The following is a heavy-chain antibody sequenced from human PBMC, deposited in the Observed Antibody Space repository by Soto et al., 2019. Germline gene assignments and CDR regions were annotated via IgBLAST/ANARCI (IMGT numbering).Heavy chain of an antibody. CDR2: IYYSGST. D-gene: IGHD3-10*01. V-gene: IGHV4-61*01. CDR1: GGSVSSGSYY. CDR3: ARDRDTMVRGVTTSFYYYGMDV. Sequence: PSETQSLTCTVSGGSVSSGSYYWSWIRQPPGKGLEWIGYIYYSGSTNYNPSLRSRVTISVDTSKNQFSLKLSSVTAADTAVYYCARDRDTMVRGVTTSFYYYGMDVWGQGTTVTVSS. J-gene: IGHJ6*02.